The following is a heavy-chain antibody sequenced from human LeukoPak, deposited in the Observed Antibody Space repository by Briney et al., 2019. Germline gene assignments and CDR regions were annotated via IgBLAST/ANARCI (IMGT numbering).Heavy chain of an antibody. D-gene: IGHD6-13*01. CDR1: GGPFSGYY. V-gene: IGHV4-34*01. CDR3: ARDQSVRLLQTSSTYFKHVFAI. J-gene: IGHJ3*02. CDR2: INHSGST. Sequence: SETLSLTCAVYGGPFSGYYWSWIRQPPGKGLEWIGEINHSGSTNYNPSLRSRVTISVDTSKNQFSLKFTSMTAADTAVYYCARDQSVRLLQTSSTYFKHVFAIWGQGSMVTVSS.